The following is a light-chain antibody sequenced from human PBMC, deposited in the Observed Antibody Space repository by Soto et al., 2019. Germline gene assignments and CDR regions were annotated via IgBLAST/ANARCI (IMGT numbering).Light chain of an antibody. J-gene: IGLJ1*01. CDR2: EGS. CDR1: SSDVGSYKL. V-gene: IGLV2-23*01. Sequence: QSALTQPASVSGSPGQSITISCTGTSSDVGSYKLVSWFQQHPGKAPKLMIYEGSKRPSGVSNRFSGSKSGNTASLTISGLQPEDEADYYCCSYAGDSTYVFGTGTKVTVL. CDR3: CSYAGDSTYV.